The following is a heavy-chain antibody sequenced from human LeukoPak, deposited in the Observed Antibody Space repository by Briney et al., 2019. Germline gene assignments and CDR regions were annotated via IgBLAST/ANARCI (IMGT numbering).Heavy chain of an antibody. J-gene: IGHJ4*02. CDR3: ARVRWGVLYYFDY. CDR1: GFTLSDYL. V-gene: IGHV3-74*01. CDR2: NTSDGRIT. D-gene: IGHD3-16*01. Sequence: PGGALMLSCAASGFTLSDYLVHWVRKAPGRGVVMISRNTSDGRITNYADSVKGRFTISRDNAKNTLYLQMNSLRAEDTAVYYCARVRWGVLYYFDYWGQGTLVTVSS.